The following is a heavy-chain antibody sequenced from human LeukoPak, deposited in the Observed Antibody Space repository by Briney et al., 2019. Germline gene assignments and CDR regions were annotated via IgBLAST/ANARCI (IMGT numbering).Heavy chain of an antibody. Sequence: ASVKVSCKAFGYTFTSYYMHWVRQAPGQGLEWMGIINPTIGSTTYAQKFQDRVTMTRDTSTSTVFMELSSLRSEDTAVYYCARDGEYSGGYLDYWGQGTLVTVSS. V-gene: IGHV1-46*03. CDR3: ARDGEYSGGYLDY. CDR1: GYTFTSYY. J-gene: IGHJ4*02. D-gene: IGHD3-22*01. CDR2: INPTIGST.